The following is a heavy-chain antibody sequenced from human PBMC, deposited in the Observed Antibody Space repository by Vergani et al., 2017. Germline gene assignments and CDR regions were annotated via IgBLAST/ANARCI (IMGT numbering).Heavy chain of an antibody. J-gene: IGHJ4*02. V-gene: IGHV7-4-1*02. D-gene: IGHD3-22*01. CDR3: ARVLNGYDSCGSLGS. Sequence: QVQLVQSGSELKKPGASVKISCKASGYTFTRYAINWVRQAPGQGLEWMGWINTTTGNPTYAQGFTGRFVFSLDTSVTAAYLQINSLKAEDSALYYCARVLNGYDSCGSLGSWGQGTLLTVSS. CDR1: GYTFTRYA. CDR2: INTTTGNP.